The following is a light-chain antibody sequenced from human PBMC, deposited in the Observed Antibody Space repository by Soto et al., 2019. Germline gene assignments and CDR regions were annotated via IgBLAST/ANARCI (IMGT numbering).Light chain of an antibody. Sequence: DIQMTQSPSSLSASVGDRVIITCRASEDIKSDLGWYQQKAGEAPRRLISATSSLQSGVPSRFSGSGSGTEFTLTISSLQPGDLATYYCLQHHAYPRTFGQGTKVEIK. J-gene: IGKJ1*01. CDR1: EDIKSD. CDR3: LQHHAYPRT. CDR2: ATS. V-gene: IGKV1-17*01.